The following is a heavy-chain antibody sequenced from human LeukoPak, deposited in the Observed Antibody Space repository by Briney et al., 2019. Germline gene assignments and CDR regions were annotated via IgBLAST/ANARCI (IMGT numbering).Heavy chain of an antibody. CDR1: AYSFTGYF. CDR3: ARHSIPGTNLNWFDP. D-gene: IGHD1-20*01. CDR2: INANSGDT. V-gene: IGHV1-2*02. J-gene: IGHJ5*02. Sequence: ASVTVSCKTSAYSFTGYFFHWIRQAPGQGLEWMGWINANSGDTNYAQQFQGRLTMTRDRSISTVYMELSRLRTDDTAVYYCARHSIPGTNLNWFDPWGQGTLVTVSS.